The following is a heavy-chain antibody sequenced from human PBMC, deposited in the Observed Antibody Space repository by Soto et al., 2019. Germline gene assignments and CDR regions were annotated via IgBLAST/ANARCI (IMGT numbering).Heavy chain of an antibody. D-gene: IGHD4-17*01. CDR1: GGSISSGDYY. Sequence: PSETLSLTCTVSGGSISSGDYYWSWIRQPPGKGLEWIGYIYYSGSTYYNPSLKSRVTISVDTSKNQFSLRLNSVTAADTAVYYCARDYGDYSFFFDYWGQGTLVTVSS. V-gene: IGHV4-30-4*01. CDR2: IYYSGST. CDR3: ARDYGDYSFFFDY. J-gene: IGHJ4*02.